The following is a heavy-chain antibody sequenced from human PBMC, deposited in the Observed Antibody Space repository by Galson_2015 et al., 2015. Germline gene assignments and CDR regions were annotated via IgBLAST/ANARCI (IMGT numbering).Heavy chain of an antibody. CDR2: ISGSGDNT. D-gene: IGHD3-9*01. CDR1: AFTFSSYA. J-gene: IGHJ4*02. CDR3: AKDRDILTAYYRRTDVDY. V-gene: IGHV3-23*01. Sequence: SLRLSCAASAFTFSSYAMSWVRQAPGKGLEWVSTISGSGDNTFYADSVKGRFTTFRDNSKSTLYLQMNSLRAEDTAIYFCAKDRDILTAYYRRTDVDYWGQGTLVTVSS.